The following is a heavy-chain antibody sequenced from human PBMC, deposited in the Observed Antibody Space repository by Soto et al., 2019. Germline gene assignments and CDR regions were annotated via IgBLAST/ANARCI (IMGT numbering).Heavy chain of an antibody. CDR3: ARGHIVVVPAAQGYYYYGMDV. D-gene: IGHD2-2*01. V-gene: IGHV1-18*04. Sequence: GASVKVSCKASGYTFTSYGISWVRQAPGQGLEWMGWISAYNGNTNYAQKLQGRVTMTTDTSTSTAYMELRSLRSDDTAVYYCARGHIVVVPAAQGYYYYGMDVWGQGTTVTVSS. CDR1: GYTFTSYG. CDR2: ISAYNGNT. J-gene: IGHJ6*02.